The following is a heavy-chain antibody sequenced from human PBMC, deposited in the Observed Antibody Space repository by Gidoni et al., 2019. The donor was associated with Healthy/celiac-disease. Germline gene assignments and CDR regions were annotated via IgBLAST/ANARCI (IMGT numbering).Heavy chain of an antibody. CDR2: ISWNSGSI. V-gene: IGHV3-9*01. Sequence: EVQLVESGGGLVQPGRSLRLSCAASGFTFDDYAMHWVRQAPGKGLECVSGISWNSGSIGYADSVKGRFTMSRDNAKNSLYLQMNSLRAEDTALYYCAKDLGYCSSTSCVLDGMDVWGQGTTVTVSS. J-gene: IGHJ6*02. CDR3: AKDLGYCSSTSCVLDGMDV. CDR1: GFTFDDYA. D-gene: IGHD2-2*01.